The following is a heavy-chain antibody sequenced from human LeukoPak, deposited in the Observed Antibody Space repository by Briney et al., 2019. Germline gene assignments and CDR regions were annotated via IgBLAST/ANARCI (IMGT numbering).Heavy chain of an antibody. CDR3: ARTYYDFLTGYNPYFDY. V-gene: IGHV3-7*01. D-gene: IGHD3-9*01. CDR2: IKQDGRDK. Sequence: AGSLTLSCAAYGFTFSSYCMSWVRQPPGKGLEWVTNIKQDGRDKYYMDSVKGRFTIARDNATNFMSLQMNSLRAEDTAVYYCARTYYDFLTGYNPYFDYWGQGILVTVSS. J-gene: IGHJ4*02. CDR1: GFTFSSYC.